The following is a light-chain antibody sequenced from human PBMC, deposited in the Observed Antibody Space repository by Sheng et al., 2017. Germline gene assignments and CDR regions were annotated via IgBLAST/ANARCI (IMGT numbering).Light chain of an antibody. CDR2: GAS. Sequence: DIQMIQSPSSLSASVGDRVAITCRASQGISNYLAWYQQKPGKVPKLLLSGASTLLPGVPSRFSGSGSGTLFTLTISSLQTEDVATYYCQQYNGALRTFAKGPGW. CDR1: QGISNY. V-gene: IGKV1-27*01. CDR3: QQYNGALRT. J-gene: IGKJ1*01.